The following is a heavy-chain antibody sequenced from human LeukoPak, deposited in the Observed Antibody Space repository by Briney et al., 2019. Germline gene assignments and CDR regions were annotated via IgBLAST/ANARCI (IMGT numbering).Heavy chain of an antibody. D-gene: IGHD3-10*01. CDR2: IYYSGST. CDR3: ARGQITMVRGVNNKYYYYGMDV. V-gene: IGHV4-39*07. J-gene: IGHJ6*02. Sequence: PSETLSLTCTVSGGSISSSSYYWGWIRQPPGKGLEWIGSIYYSGSTYYNPSLKSRVTISVDTSKNQFSLKLSSVTAADTAVYYCARGQITMVRGVNNKYYYYGMDVWGQGTTVTVSS. CDR1: GGSISSSSYY.